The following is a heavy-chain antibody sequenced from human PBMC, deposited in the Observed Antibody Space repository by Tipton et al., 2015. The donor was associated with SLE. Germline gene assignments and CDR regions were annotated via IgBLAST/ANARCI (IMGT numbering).Heavy chain of an antibody. V-gene: IGHV4-59*01. CDR1: GGSISSYY. J-gene: IGHJ6*03. Sequence: TLSLTCTVSGGSISSYYWSLIRQPPGKGLEWIGYIYYSGSTNYNPSLKSRVTISVDTSKNQFSLKLSSVTAADTAVYYCARGYYYMDVWGKGTTVTVSS. CDR3: ARGYYYMDV. CDR2: IYYSGST.